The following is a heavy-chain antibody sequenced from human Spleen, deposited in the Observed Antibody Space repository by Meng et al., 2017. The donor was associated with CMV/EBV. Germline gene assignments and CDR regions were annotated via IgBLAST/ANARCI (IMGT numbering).Heavy chain of an antibody. CDR3: ARDHDSSGWYTP. V-gene: IGHV1-2*02. CDR1: GYTFTGYY. D-gene: IGHD6-19*01. Sequence: ASVKVSCKASGYTFTGYYMHWVRQAPGQGLEWMGWINPNSGGTNYAQKFQGRVTMTRDTSISTAYMELRRLRSDDTAVYYCARDHDSSGWYTPWGQGTLVTVSS. J-gene: IGHJ5*02. CDR2: INPNSGGT.